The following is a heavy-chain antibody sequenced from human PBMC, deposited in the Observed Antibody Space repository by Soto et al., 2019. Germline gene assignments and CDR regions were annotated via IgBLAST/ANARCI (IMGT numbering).Heavy chain of an antibody. J-gene: IGHJ6*03. Sequence: QITLKESGPPLVNPTQTLTLTCTFSGFSLSTSGVGVGWIRQPPGKALEWLALIYWDDDKRYSPSLKSRLTITKDTSKNQVVLTMTNMDPVDTATYYCARGLTGDYYYYYYMDVWGKGTTVTVSS. D-gene: IGHD3-9*01. CDR1: GFSLSTSGVG. V-gene: IGHV2-5*02. CDR3: ARGLTGDYYYYYYMDV. CDR2: IYWDDDK.